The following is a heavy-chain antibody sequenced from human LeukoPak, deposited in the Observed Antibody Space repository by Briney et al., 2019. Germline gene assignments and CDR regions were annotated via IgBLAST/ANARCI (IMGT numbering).Heavy chain of an antibody. CDR2: ILYDGNTK. Sequence: GGSLRLSCEASGFTLKNHVMHWVRQAPGKGLDWVASILYDGNTKFYADSVKGRFTISRDNSQNTVDLQTNSLRAEDTAVYYWARTRGYRDSGSHYPYYFDYWGQGTLVTVSS. J-gene: IGHJ4*02. CDR3: ARTRGYRDSGSHYPYYFDY. V-gene: IGHV3-30-3*01. D-gene: IGHD6-19*01. CDR1: GFTLKNHV.